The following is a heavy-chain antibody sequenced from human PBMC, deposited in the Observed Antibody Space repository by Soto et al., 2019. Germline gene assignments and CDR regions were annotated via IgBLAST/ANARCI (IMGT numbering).Heavy chain of an antibody. Sequence: QLQLQESGPGLVKPSETLSLTCTVSGGSISSSSYYWGWIRQPPGKGLEWIGSIYYSGSTYYNPSLRGRVTISVDTSKNQFSLKLSSVTAADTAVYYCARRGRIAVAGANAFDIWGQGTMVTVSS. V-gene: IGHV4-39*01. D-gene: IGHD6-19*01. CDR1: GGSISSSSYY. J-gene: IGHJ3*02. CDR3: ARRGRIAVAGANAFDI. CDR2: IYYSGST.